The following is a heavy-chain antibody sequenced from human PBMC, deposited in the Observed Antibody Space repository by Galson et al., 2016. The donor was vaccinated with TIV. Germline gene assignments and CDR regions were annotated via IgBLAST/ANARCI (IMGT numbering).Heavy chain of an antibody. CDR2: INPNSGGT. Sequence: SVKVSCKASGYTFTEYYIHWVRQAPGQGLEWMGWINPNSGGTMYAQKFQGWVTMTRDTSITTAYMELSRLKSDDTAVYYCAKIGQEHDAIDIWGQGRMVTVIS. V-gene: IGHV1-2*04. CDR3: AKIGQEHDAIDI. D-gene: IGHD1/OR15-1a*01. CDR1: GYTFTEYY. J-gene: IGHJ3*02.